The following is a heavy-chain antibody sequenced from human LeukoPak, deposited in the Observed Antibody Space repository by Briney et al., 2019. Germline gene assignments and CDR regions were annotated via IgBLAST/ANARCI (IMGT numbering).Heavy chain of an antibody. V-gene: IGHV3-9*01. J-gene: IGHJ4*02. CDR3: AKLVDSYGTDY. Sequence: PGRSLRLSCTASGFKFHNYALHWVRQAPGKGLEWVSGITWNNETLDYADSVKGRFTISRDNSKNTLYLQMNSLRAEDTAVYYCAKLVDSYGTDYWGQGTLVTVSS. CDR1: GFKFHNYA. CDR2: ITWNNETL. D-gene: IGHD5-18*01.